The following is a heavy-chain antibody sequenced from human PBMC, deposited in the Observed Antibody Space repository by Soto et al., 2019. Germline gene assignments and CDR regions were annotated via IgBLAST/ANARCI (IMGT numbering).Heavy chain of an antibody. V-gene: IGHV3-21*01. D-gene: IGHD3-16*01. CDR2: ISSSSSYI. CDR1: GFTFSSYS. CDR3: ARDFTQGGAFDI. Sequence: GGSLRLSCAASGFTFSSYSMNWVRQAPGKGLEWVSSISSSSSYIYYADSVKGRFTISRDNAKNSLYLQMNSLRAEDTAVYYCARDFTQGGAFDIWGQGTMVTVSS. J-gene: IGHJ3*02.